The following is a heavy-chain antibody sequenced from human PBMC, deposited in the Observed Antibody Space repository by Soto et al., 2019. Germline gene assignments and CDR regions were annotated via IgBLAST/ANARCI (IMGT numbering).Heavy chain of an antibody. J-gene: IGHJ4*02. Sequence: SETLSLTCTVSGGSVSSGSYYWSWIRQPPGKGLEWIGYIYYSGSTNYNPSLKSRVTISVDPSRTQFSLKLSSVTAADTAVYYCAREHLKNANFAYWGQGTLVTVSS. CDR1: GGSVSSGSYY. CDR2: IYYSGST. CDR3: AREHLKNANFAY. V-gene: IGHV4-61*01.